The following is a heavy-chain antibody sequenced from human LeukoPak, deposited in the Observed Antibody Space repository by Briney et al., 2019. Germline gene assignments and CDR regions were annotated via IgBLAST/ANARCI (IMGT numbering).Heavy chain of an antibody. CDR3: ARDFSDTAMVTGFWY. J-gene: IGHJ4*02. CDR2: ISYDGSNK. V-gene: IGHV3-30*04. Sequence: GGSLRLSCAASGFTFSSYAMHWVRQAPGKGLEWVAVISYDGSNKYYADSVKGRFTISRDNSKNTLYLQMNSLRAEDTAVYYCARDFSDTAMVTGFWYWGQGTLVTVSS. CDR1: GFTFSSYA. D-gene: IGHD5-18*01.